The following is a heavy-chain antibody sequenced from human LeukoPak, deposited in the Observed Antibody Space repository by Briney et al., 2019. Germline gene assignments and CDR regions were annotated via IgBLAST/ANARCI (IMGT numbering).Heavy chain of an antibody. Sequence: SQTLSLTCTVSGDSISSTIYYWSWIRQPAGKGLEWIGRMSTSGSTSYNPSLKSRVTISVDTSKNQFSLNLNSVTAADTAVYYCVRDRELAYWGQGILVTVSS. V-gene: IGHV4-61*02. CDR1: GDSISSTIYY. CDR2: MSTSGST. J-gene: IGHJ4*02. CDR3: VRDRELAY. D-gene: IGHD1-1*01.